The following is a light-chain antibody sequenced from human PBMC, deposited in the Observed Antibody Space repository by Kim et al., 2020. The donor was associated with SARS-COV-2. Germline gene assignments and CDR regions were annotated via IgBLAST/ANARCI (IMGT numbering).Light chain of an antibody. V-gene: IGLV1-51*01. J-gene: IGLJ3*02. CDR3: ATWDYSLSAGV. Sequence: QHVTISCSGSSSNIGSKCVSWYQQVPGTAPKLLIYDNDKRPSGIPDRFFGFKSGTSATLGITGLQTGDEADYYCATWDYSLSAGVFGGGTQLTVL. CDR1: SSNIGSKC. CDR2: DND.